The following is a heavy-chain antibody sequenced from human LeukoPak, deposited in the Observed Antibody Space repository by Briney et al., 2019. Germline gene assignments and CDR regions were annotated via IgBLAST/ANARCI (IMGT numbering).Heavy chain of an antibody. J-gene: IGHJ4*02. CDR3: AREPTIPYFDY. D-gene: IGHD4/OR15-4a*01. CDR2: ISSSGTVI. V-gene: IGHV3-48*03. CDR1: GFTFSTYE. Sequence: GGSLRLSCAASGFTFSTYEMNWVRQAPGKGLEWVSYISSSGTVIYYADSVKGRFTISRDNAKKSLYLQMNSLGAEDTAVYYCAREPTIPYFDYWGQGTLVTVPS.